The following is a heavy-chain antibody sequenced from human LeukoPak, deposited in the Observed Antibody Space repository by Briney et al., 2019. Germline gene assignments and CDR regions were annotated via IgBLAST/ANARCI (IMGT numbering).Heavy chain of an antibody. CDR3: ARGLPGGFVGFSSSYYPFDY. CDR2: ISYDGSNK. CDR1: AFTFSRYG. V-gene: IGHV3-30-3*01. J-gene: IGHJ4*02. D-gene: IGHD6-13*01. Sequence: GRSLRLSCVASAFTFSRYGMHWVRQAPGKGLEWVALISYDGSNKYYGDSVKGRFTISRDNSKNTLSLQMNSLRGVDTAVYYCARGLPGGFVGFSSSYYPFDYWGQGTLVTVSS.